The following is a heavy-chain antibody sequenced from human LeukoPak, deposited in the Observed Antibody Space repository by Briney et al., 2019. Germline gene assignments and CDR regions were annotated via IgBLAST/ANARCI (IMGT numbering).Heavy chain of an antibody. CDR1: GGSISSSSYY. CDR3: ARGTRPRHSSGPGDAFDI. J-gene: IGHJ3*02. CDR2: IYYSGST. Sequence: SETLSLTCTVSGGSISSSSYYWGWIRQPPGKGLEWIGSIYYSGSTYYNPSLKSRVTISVDTSKTQFSLKLSSVTAADTAVYYCARGTRPRHSSGPGDAFDIWGQGTMVTVSS. V-gene: IGHV4-39*07. D-gene: IGHD3-22*01.